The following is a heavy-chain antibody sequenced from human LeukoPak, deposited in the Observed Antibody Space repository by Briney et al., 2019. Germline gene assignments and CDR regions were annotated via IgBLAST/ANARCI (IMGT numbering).Heavy chain of an antibody. Sequence: PSETLSLTCTVSGGSISSYYLSWLRQAPGKGLEWIGFIYYSGSTNYNPSLKSRITISVDTSKNQFSLKLTSVTAADTAVYYCASLYYGSGSFDYWGQGTLVTVSS. V-gene: IGHV4-59*01. J-gene: IGHJ4*02. CDR2: IYYSGST. D-gene: IGHD3-10*01. CDR1: GGSISSYY. CDR3: ASLYYGSGSFDY.